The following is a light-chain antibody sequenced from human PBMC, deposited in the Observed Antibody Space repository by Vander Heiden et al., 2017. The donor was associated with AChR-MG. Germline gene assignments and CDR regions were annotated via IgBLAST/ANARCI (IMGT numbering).Light chain of an antibody. CDR2: SAS. J-gene: IGKJ4*01. CDR1: HGIRND. CDR3: LQYFNYT. V-gene: IGKV1-6*01. Sequence: AIQMTQSPSSLSASVGDRVTITCRASHGIRNDLGWYQQKLGKVPNFLIYSASTLQTGVTSRFSGSGSGTDFTLTSSSQQPEDCDTYYSLQYFNYTFGGRTTVEIK.